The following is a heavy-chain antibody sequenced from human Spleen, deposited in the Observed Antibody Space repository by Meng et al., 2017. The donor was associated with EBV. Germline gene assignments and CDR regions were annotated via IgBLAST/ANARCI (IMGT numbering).Heavy chain of an antibody. CDR2: ISSDGNVI. Sequence: EVQVVEAGGDLVQQGGSLSLPCADSGFTLSGYWVHWVRQAPGKGLVWVSRISSDGNVITYADSVKGRFTISRDNAKNTVYLQMNNVRVEDTAVYYCAKDCFGAKDSWGQGTLVTVSS. J-gene: IGHJ4*02. D-gene: IGHD1-26*01. CDR1: GFTLSGYW. CDR3: AKDCFGAKDS. V-gene: IGHV3-74*01.